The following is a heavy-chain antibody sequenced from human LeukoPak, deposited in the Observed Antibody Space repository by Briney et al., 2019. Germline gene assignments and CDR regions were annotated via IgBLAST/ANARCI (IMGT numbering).Heavy chain of an antibody. CDR3: ARQNVLLWFGEG. Sequence: PSETLSLTCTVSGGSISSSSYYWGWIRQLPGKGLEWIGSIYYSGSTHYNPSLKSRVTISVDTSKNQFSLKLSSVTAADTAVYYCARQNVLLWFGEGWGQGTLVTVSS. CDR2: IYYSGST. J-gene: IGHJ4*02. CDR1: GGSISSSSYY. D-gene: IGHD3-10*01. V-gene: IGHV4-39*01.